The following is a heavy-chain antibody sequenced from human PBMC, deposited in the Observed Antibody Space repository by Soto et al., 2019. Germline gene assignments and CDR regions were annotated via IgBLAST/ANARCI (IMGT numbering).Heavy chain of an antibody. D-gene: IGHD2-15*01. Sequence: EVQLLESGGGLVQPGGSLRLSCAASGFTFSSYAMSWVRQAPGKGLEWVSAISGSGGSTYYADSVKGRFTISRDNSKNTLYLQMNSLRAEDTAVYYCANYCSGGSCYPSTFDYWGQGTLVTVSS. CDR3: ANYCSGGSCYPSTFDY. CDR1: GFTFSSYA. V-gene: IGHV3-23*01. CDR2: ISGSGGST. J-gene: IGHJ4*02.